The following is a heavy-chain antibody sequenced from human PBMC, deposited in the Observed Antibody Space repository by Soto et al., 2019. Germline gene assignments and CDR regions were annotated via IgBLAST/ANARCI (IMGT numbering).Heavy chain of an antibody. V-gene: IGHV3-23*01. CDR1: RFSCNTFS. J-gene: IGHJ4*02. Sequence: PGWSLRLSCVTSRFSCNTFSMSWVRKAPGKGLEWVSAINGGGEKTYYADLVKGRFTISRDNSKNTLYLQMDSRRAEDTAVYYCAKHSYYDFWPGHYYYLDFWGQGTLVTVSS. D-gene: IGHD3-3*01. CDR2: INGGGEKT. CDR3: AKHSYYDFWPGHYYYLDF.